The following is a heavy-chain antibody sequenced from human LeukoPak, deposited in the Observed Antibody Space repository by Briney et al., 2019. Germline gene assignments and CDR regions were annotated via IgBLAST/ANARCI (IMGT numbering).Heavy chain of an antibody. V-gene: IGHV1-2*06. CDR1: AYTFSDCY. D-gene: IGHD2-2*01. CDR3: ARGFEVGYDAFDI. CDR2: INPNSGDT. J-gene: IGHJ3*02. Sequence: GASVKVSCMSSAYTFSDCYVHWVRQAPGQGLEWMGRINPNSGDTNYAQKFQSRVAMTRDTPISTAYMELSSLRSEDTAVYYCARGFEVGYDAFDIWGQGTMVTVSS.